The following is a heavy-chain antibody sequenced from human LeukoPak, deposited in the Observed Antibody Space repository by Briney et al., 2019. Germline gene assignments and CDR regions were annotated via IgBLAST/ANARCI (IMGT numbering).Heavy chain of an antibody. CDR1: GFILTDYW. CDR3: AKVQDGSFWYEYFQH. Sequence: GGSLRLSCAASGFILTDYWMHWVRQGPGKELVWVARISGDGRGTTYVDSVKGRFTISRDNAKSTAFLQMKSLRVEDTGIYYCAKVQDGSFWYEYFQHWGQGTLVTVSP. D-gene: IGHD6-19*01. CDR2: ISGDGRGT. V-gene: IGHV3-74*01. J-gene: IGHJ1*01.